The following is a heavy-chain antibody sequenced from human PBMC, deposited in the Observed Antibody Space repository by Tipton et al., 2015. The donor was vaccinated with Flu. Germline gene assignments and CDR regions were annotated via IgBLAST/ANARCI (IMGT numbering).Heavy chain of an antibody. D-gene: IGHD5-24*01. V-gene: IGHV4-61*02. CDR3: ARGDGYNFDY. CDR1: GGSISSGSYY. CDR2: IYTTGIP. Sequence: TLSLTCTVSGGSISSGSYYWSWIRQPAGKGLEWIGRIYTTGIPNYNPSLRSRVTISVDTSKNQFSLKLCSVTAADTAVYYCARGDGYNFDYWGQGTLVTVSS. J-gene: IGHJ4*02.